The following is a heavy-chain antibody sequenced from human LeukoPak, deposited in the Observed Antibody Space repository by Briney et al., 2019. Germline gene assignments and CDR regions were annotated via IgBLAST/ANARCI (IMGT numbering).Heavy chain of an antibody. J-gene: IGHJ4*02. CDR2: IDWDDDK. CDR1: GFSLSTSGMR. CDR3: SRMMTDSCGLFDY. Sequence: SGPTLVNPTQTLTLTCTFSGFSLSTSGMRVNWIRQPPGKALEWLARIDWDDDKFYSTSLKTRLTISKDTSKNQVVLTMTNMDPVDTGTYYWSRMMTDSCGLFDYWGQGTLVTVCS. D-gene: IGHD3-22*01. V-gene: IGHV2-70*04.